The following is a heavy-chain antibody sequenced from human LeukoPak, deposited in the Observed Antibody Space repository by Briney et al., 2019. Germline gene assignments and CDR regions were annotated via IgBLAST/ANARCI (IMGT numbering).Heavy chain of an antibody. CDR3: ARLEQLRPGMAGDY. V-gene: IGHV4-30-4*01. Sequence: SETLSLTCTVSGGSISSGDYYWSWIRQPPGKGLEWIGYIYYSGSTYYNPSLKSRVTISVDTSKNQFSLKLSSVTAADTAVYYCARLEQLRPGMAGDYWGQGTLVTVSS. CDR1: GGSISSGDYY. CDR2: IYYSGST. D-gene: IGHD6-13*01. J-gene: IGHJ4*02.